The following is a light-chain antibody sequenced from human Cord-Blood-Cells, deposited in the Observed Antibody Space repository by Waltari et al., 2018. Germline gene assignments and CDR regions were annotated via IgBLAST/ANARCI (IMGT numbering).Light chain of an antibody. CDR1: QGISSY. CDR2: AAS. CDR3: QQLNSYLT. J-gene: IGKJ4*01. V-gene: IGKV1-9*01. Sequence: DIQLTQSPSFLSASVGDRVTITCRASQGISSYLAWYQQKPGKAPKLLIYAASTLQSGVPSRFSGSGSGTEFTITISSLQPEDFATYYCQQLNSYLTFGGGTKVESK.